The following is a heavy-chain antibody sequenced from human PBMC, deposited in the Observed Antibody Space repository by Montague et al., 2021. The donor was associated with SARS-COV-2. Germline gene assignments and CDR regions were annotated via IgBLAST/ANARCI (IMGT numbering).Heavy chain of an antibody. D-gene: IGHD3-3*01. CDR2: INHSGST. CDR1: GGSFSGYY. Sequence: SETLSLTCAVYGGSFSGYYWSWIRQPPGKGLEWIGEINHSGSTNYNPSLKSRVTISVDTSKNQFSLKLSSVIAADTAVYYCARGSSFVTIFGVVITDPLFDYWGQGTLVTVSS. J-gene: IGHJ4*02. V-gene: IGHV4-34*01. CDR3: ARGSSFVTIFGVVITDPLFDY.